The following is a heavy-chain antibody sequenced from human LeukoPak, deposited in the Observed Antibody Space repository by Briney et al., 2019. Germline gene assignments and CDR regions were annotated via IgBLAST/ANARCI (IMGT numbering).Heavy chain of an antibody. CDR2: IKPDGSEK. V-gene: IGHV3-7*03. CDR3: ARESITIFGYGMDV. Sequence: GGSLRLSCVASGFTFSNYWMSWVRQAPGKGPEWVATIKPDGSEKYLVGSVSGRFSVSRDNAKNLVSLQMNSLRAEDTAIYYCARESITIFGYGMDVWGQGTTVTVSS. J-gene: IGHJ6*02. CDR1: GFTFSNYW. D-gene: IGHD3-3*01.